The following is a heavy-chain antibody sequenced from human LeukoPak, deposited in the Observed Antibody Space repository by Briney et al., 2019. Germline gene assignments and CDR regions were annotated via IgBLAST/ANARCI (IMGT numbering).Heavy chain of an antibody. CDR2: ISGSGGST. V-gene: IGHV3-23*01. J-gene: IGHJ4*02. Sequence: PGGSLRLSCAASGFTFSSYAMSWVRQAPGKGLEWGSAISGSGGSTYHADSVKGRFTISRDNSKNTLYLQMNSLRAEDTAVYYCAKSGKTWKQLWSLAFDYWGPGTLVTVSS. CDR1: GFTFSSYA. D-gene: IGHD5-18*01. CDR3: AKSGKTWKQLWSLAFDY.